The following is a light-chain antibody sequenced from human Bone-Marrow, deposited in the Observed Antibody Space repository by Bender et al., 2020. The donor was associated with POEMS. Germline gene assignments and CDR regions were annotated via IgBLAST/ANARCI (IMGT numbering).Light chain of an antibody. V-gene: IGLV2-14*03. CDR3: SSYSSSGTPYV. CDR1: SSDVGGYNY. Sequence: QSALTQPRSVSGSPGQSVTISCTGTSSDVGGYNYVSWYQHHPGKAPKLLIFDVTNRPSGVSNRFSGSKSGNTASLTISGLQAEDEADYYCSSYSSSGTPYVFATGTKVIVL. J-gene: IGLJ1*01. CDR2: DVT.